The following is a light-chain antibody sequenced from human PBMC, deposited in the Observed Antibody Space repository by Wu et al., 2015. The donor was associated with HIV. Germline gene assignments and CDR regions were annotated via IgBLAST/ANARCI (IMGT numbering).Light chain of an antibody. CDR1: QSISSY. CDR3: QQSYSTWYS. Sequence: DIQMTQSPSSLSASVGDRVTITCRASQSISSYLNWYQQKPGKAPKLLIYAASSLQSGVPSRFSGSGSGTDFTLTISSLQPEDFATYYCQQSYSTWYSFGQGTKLE. J-gene: IGKJ2*03. CDR2: AAS. V-gene: IGKV1-39*01.